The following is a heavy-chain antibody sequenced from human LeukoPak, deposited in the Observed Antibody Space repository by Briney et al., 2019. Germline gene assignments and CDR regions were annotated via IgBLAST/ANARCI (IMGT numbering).Heavy chain of an antibody. J-gene: IGHJ4*02. D-gene: IGHD5-12*01. V-gene: IGHV1-46*01. CDR2: IKPSGGST. CDR3: ARMTMGVGGYSGYESYFDY. CDR1: GYTFTSYY. Sequence: GASVKDSCKASGYTFTSYYMHWVRQAPGQGLEWMGIIKPSGGSTSYAQKFQGRVTMTRDTSTSTVYMELSSLRSEDTAVYYCARMTMGVGGYSGYESYFDYWGQGTLVTVSS.